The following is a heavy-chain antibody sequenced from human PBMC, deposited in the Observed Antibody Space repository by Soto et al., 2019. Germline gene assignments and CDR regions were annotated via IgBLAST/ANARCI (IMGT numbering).Heavy chain of an antibody. CDR2: ISYDGSNK. CDR1: GFTFSSYC. Sequence: GGSLRLSCAASGFTFSSYCMHWVRQAPGKGLEWVAGISYDGSNKYYADSVKGRFSISRDNSKNTLYLQMNSLRVEDTAVYYCAKGALEGPDAFDIWGQGTMVTVSS. V-gene: IGHV3-30*18. CDR3: AKGALEGPDAFDI. J-gene: IGHJ3*02.